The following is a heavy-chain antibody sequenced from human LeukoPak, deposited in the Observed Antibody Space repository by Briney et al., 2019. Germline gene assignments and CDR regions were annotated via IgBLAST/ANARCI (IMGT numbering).Heavy chain of an antibody. J-gene: IGHJ4*02. CDR1: GYTLSKLS. CDR3: ATKHQSGNYDILTGELDH. D-gene: IGHD3-9*01. CDR2: FHPEGGET. V-gene: IGHV1-24*01. Sequence: ASVKVSCKVSGYTLSKLSMHWVRQAPGKGLEWMGNFHPEGGETIHAQNFQVRVTLTEDTSTDTAYMELSSLRSEDTAVYYCATKHQSGNYDILTGELDHWGQGTLVTVSS.